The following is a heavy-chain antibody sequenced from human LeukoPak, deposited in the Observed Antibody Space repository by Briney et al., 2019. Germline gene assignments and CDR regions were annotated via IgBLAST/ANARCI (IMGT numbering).Heavy chain of an antibody. CDR1: GFTFDDYG. D-gene: IGHD6-6*01. Sequence: GGSLRLSCAASGFTFDDYGMSWVRQAPGKGLEWVSGINWNGGSTDYADSVKGRFTISGDNAKNSLYLQMNSLRAEDTAVYYCARDRWGSSSYYFDYWGQGTLVTVSS. CDR2: INWNGGST. J-gene: IGHJ4*02. CDR3: ARDRWGSSSYYFDY. V-gene: IGHV3-20*04.